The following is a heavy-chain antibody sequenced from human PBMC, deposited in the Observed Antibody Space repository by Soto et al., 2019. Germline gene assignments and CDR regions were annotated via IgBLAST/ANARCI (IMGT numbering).Heavy chain of an antibody. CDR3: ARGHSYYDFWSGYPFDP. J-gene: IGHJ5*02. CDR1: GGTFSSYA. Sequence: GASVKVSCKASGGTFSSYAISWVRQAPGQGLEWMGGIIPIFGTANYAQKFQGRVTITADESTSTAYMELSSLRSEDTAVYYCARGHSYYDFWSGYPFDPWGQGTLVTSPQ. D-gene: IGHD3-3*01. CDR2: IIPIFGTA. V-gene: IGHV1-69*13.